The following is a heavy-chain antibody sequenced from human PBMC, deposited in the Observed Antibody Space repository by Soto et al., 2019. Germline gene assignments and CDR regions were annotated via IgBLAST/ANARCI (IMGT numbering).Heavy chain of an antibody. Sequence: QVHLVESGGGVVQPGRSLRLSCVASGFTFDTYGIHWVCQAPGKGLQWVALISYEGSNTYYADSVRGRFTISRDNSKNTLYLQINALRPEDTGVYYCARVTPGNNLYYFSGLDVWGQGTSVTVSS. CDR1: GFTFDTYG. D-gene: IGHD1-1*01. CDR2: ISYEGSNT. CDR3: ARVTPGNNLYYFSGLDV. V-gene: IGHV3-30-3*01. J-gene: IGHJ6*02.